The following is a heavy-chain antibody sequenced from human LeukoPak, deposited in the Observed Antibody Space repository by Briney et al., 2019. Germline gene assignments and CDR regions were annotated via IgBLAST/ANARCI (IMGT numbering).Heavy chain of an antibody. CDR3: ARGYQYSSSLYYYYYMDV. CDR1: GGTFSSYA. D-gene: IGHD6-13*01. J-gene: IGHJ6*03. V-gene: IGHV1-69*13. CDR2: IIPIFGTA. Sequence: SVKVSCKASGGTFSSYAISWVRQAPGQGLEWMGGIIPIFGTANYAQKFQGRVTITADESTSTAYMELSSLRSEDTAVYYCARGYQYSSSLYYYYYMDVWGKGTTVTVSS.